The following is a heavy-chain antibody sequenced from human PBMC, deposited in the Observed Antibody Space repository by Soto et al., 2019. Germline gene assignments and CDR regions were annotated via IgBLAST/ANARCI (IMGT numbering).Heavy chain of an antibody. J-gene: IGHJ4*02. Sequence: GGSLRISCAASGFIFSTYSMNWVRQGPGKGLEWVSYISSSSTIFYTNSVKGRFTVSRDNAKNTLYLQMNSLRAEDTAVYYCARDRAPRQHCFDYWGQGTLVTVS. CDR3: ARDRAPRQHCFDY. V-gene: IGHV3-48*01. D-gene: IGHD6-13*01. CDR1: GFIFSTYS. CDR2: ISSSSTI.